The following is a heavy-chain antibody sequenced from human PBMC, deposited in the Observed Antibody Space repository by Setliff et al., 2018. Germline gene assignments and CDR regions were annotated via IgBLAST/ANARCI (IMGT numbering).Heavy chain of an antibody. D-gene: IGHD2-15*01. J-gene: IGHJ4*02. V-gene: IGHV4-39*07. CDR1: GGSISTNSYY. Sequence: SETLSLTCTVSGGSISTNSYYWGWIRQPPGKGLEWIGSIYYIGTTYYNPSLKSRVTISVDTSKNHFSLKLSSVTAADTAVYYCARVEGAADYWGQGTLVTVTS. CDR2: IYYIGTT. CDR3: ARVEGAADY.